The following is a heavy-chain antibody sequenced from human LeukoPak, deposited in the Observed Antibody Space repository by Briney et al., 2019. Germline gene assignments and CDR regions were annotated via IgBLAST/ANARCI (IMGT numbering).Heavy chain of an antibody. CDR2: IYYSGST. CDR1: GGSISSYY. J-gene: IGHJ4*02. V-gene: IGHV4-59*01. D-gene: IGHD5-24*01. Sequence: SETLSLTCTVSGGSISSYYWSWIRQPPGKELEWIGYIYYSGSTNYNPSLKSRVTISVDTSKNQFSLKLSSVTAADTAVYYCASAEREGYFDYWGQGTLVTVSS. CDR3: ASAEREGYFDY.